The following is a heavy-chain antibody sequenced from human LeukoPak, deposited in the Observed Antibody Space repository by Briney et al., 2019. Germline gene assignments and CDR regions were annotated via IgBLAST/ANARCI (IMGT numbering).Heavy chain of an antibody. CDR3: AKDQVGATTPFDY. Sequence: GGSLRLSCAASGFTFSSYAMSWVRQAPGQGLEWVSAISGSGGSTYYADSVKGRFTISRDNSKNTLYLQMNSLRAEDTAVYYCAKDQVGATTPFDYWGQGTLVTVSS. CDR1: GFTFSSYA. CDR2: ISGSGGST. D-gene: IGHD1-26*01. V-gene: IGHV3-23*01. J-gene: IGHJ4*02.